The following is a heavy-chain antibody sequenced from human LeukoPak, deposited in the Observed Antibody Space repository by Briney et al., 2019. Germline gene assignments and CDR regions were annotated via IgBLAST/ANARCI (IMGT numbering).Heavy chain of an antibody. J-gene: IGHJ6*03. CDR2: IYYSGST. D-gene: IGHD3-3*01. Sequence: SETLSLTCTVSGGSISSSSYYWGWIRQPPGKGLEWIGSIYYSGSTYYNPSLKSRVTISVDTSKNQFSLKLSSVTAADTAVYYCARARVYYDFWSGYSDYYYMDVWGKGTTVTVSS. CDR1: GGSISSSSYY. CDR3: ARARVYYDFWSGYSDYYYMDV. V-gene: IGHV4-39*07.